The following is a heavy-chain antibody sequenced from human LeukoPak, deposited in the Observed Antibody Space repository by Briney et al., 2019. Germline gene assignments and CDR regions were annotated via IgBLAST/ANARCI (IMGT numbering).Heavy chain of an antibody. CDR3: ARDRVYLDY. J-gene: IGHJ4*02. V-gene: IGHV3-48*02. D-gene: IGHD3-10*01. CDR1: GFTFRLYS. Sequence: GGSLRLSCAASGFTFRLYSMNWVRQAPGKGLEWVSYIRSSDGAIAYADSVKGRFTISRDDAKNSLYLQMNSLRDEDTAVYYCARDRVYLDYWGQGTLVTVSS. CDR2: IRSSDGAI.